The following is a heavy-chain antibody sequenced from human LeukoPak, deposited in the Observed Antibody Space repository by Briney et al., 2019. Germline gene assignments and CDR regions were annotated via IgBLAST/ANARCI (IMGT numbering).Heavy chain of an antibody. CDR2: ISYDGSNK. CDR3: ARERYDILTSYYYGMDV. Sequence: GGSLRLSCAASGFTFSSYAMHWVRQAPGKGLEWVAVISYDGSNKYYADSVKGRFTISRDNSKNTLYLQMNSLRAEDTAVYYCARERYDILTSYYYGMDVWGQGTTVTVSS. D-gene: IGHD3-9*01. V-gene: IGHV3-30-3*01. J-gene: IGHJ6*02. CDR1: GFTFSSYA.